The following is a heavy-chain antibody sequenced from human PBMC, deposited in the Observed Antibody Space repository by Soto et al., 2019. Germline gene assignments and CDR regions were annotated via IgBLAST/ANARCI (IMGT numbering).Heavy chain of an antibody. CDR1: GGSISSTNW. CDR2: IYHSGSP. D-gene: IGHD2-21*01. CDR3: ATMPTRIVVALLPIPT. J-gene: IGHJ5*02. V-gene: IGHV4-4*02. Sequence: QVQLRESGPGLVKTSGTLSLTCVVSGGSISSTNWWTWVRQPPGKGLEWIGEIYHSGSPTFSPSLXGXAXIXXDKSNNQCSLRLRSVTAADTDVYYCATMPTRIVVALLPIPTWGQGILVTVSS.